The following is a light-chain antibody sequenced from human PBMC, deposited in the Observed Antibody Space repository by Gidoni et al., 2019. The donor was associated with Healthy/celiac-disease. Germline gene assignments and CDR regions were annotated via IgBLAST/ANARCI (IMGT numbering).Light chain of an antibody. CDR3: QQYYSTPLT. CDR2: WAS. J-gene: IGKJ5*01. CDR1: QSVLYSSNNKNY. Sequence: DIVMTQSPDSLAASLGERATINCKSSQSVLYSSNNKNYLAWYQQKPGQPPKLLIYWASTRESGVPDRFSGSGSGTDFTLTISSLQAEDVAVYYCQQYYSTPLTFGQXTRLEIK. V-gene: IGKV4-1*01.